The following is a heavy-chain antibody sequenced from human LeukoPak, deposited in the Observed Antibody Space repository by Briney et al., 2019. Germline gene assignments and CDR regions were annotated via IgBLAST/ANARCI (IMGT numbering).Heavy chain of an antibody. Sequence: PGGSLRLSCAASGFTFSSYGMHWVRQAPGKGLEWVAVIWYDGSNKYYADSVKGRFTIFRDNSKNTLYLQMNSLRAEDTAVYYCAKGGSSSWYYYYMDVWGKGTTATVSS. CDR2: IWYDGSNK. D-gene: IGHD6-13*01. J-gene: IGHJ6*03. CDR1: GFTFSSYG. CDR3: AKGGSSSWYYYYMDV. V-gene: IGHV3-33*06.